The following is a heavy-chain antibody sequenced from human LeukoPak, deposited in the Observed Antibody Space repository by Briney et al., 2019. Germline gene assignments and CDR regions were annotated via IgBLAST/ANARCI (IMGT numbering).Heavy chain of an antibody. V-gene: IGHV3-53*01. CDR2: IYSGGST. D-gene: IGHD6-13*01. Sequence: PGGSLRLSCAASGFTVSSNYMSWVRQAPGKGLEWVSVIYSGGSTYYADSVKGRFIISRDNAKNSLYLQMNSLRAEDTAVYYCARMEGYSSSWYDDYWGQGTLVTVSS. CDR3: ARMEGYSSSWYDDY. J-gene: IGHJ4*02. CDR1: GFTVSSNY.